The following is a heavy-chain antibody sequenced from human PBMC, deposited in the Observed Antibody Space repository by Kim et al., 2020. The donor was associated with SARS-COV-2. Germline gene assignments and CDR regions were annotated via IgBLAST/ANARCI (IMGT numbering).Heavy chain of an antibody. CDR3: ARFDFWSGYYHYFDY. D-gene: IGHD3-3*01. CDR2: IYYSGST. CDR1: GGSISSYY. Sequence: SETLSLTCTVSGGSISSYYWSWIRQPPGKGLEWIGYIYYSGSTNYNPSLKSRVTISVDTSKNQFSLKLSSVTAADTAVYYCARFDFWSGYYHYFDYWGQGTLVTVSS. V-gene: IGHV4-59*01. J-gene: IGHJ4*02.